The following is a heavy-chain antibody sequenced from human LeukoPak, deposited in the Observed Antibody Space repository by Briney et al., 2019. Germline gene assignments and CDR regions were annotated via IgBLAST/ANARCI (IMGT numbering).Heavy chain of an antibody. J-gene: IGHJ4*02. Sequence: GESLRLSCAASGFTFSSYSMNWVRQAPGKGLEWVSSISSSSSYIYYADSVKGRFTISRDNAKNSLYLQMNSLRAEDTAVYYCARSPSIFGVVIYRPFDYWGQGTLVTVSS. CDR2: ISSSSSYI. CDR3: ARSPSIFGVVIYRPFDY. V-gene: IGHV3-21*01. CDR1: GFTFSSYS. D-gene: IGHD3-3*01.